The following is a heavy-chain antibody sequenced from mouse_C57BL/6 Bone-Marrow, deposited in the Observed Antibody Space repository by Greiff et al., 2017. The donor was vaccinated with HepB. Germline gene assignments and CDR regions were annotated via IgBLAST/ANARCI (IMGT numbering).Heavy chain of an antibody. CDR1: GYTFTDYY. CDR3: ARWRRDHYDGYFDY. D-gene: IGHD1-2*01. Sequence: EVQLQQSGPVLVKPGASVKMSCKASGYTFTDYYMNWVKQSHGKSLEWIGVINPYNGGTSYNQKFKGKATLTVDKSSSTAYMELNSLTSEDSAVYYCARWRRDHYDGYFDYWGQGTTLTVSS. CDR2: INPYNGGT. V-gene: IGHV1-19*01. J-gene: IGHJ2*01.